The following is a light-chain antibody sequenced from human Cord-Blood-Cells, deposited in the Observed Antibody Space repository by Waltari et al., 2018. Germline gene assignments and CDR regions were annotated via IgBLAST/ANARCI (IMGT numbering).Light chain of an antibody. V-gene: IGKV1-39*01. Sequence: DIQMTQSPASLSASVGDRVTITCRASQSISSYLNWYQQKPGKAPKLLIYAASSLQSGVPSRFSDSESGTDFTLTSSSLQPEDVATYDCQQSYSTLVYTFGQGTKLEI. CDR3: QQSYSTLVYT. CDR1: QSISSY. J-gene: IGKJ2*01. CDR2: AAS.